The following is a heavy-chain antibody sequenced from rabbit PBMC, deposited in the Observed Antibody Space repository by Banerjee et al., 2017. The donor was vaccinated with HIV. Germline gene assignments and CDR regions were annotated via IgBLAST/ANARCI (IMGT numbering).Heavy chain of an antibody. Sequence: QEQLEESGGGLVQPEGSLTLTCTASGFSLSNKYVMCWVRQAPGKGLEWIACINTSSGNTVYATWAKGRFTISKPSWTTVTLQMTSLTAADTASYFCARDPYVVYGDVDLWGPGTLVTVS. J-gene: IGHJ4*01. CDR1: GFSLSNKYV. CDR3: ARDPYVVYGDVDL. CDR2: INTSSGNT. V-gene: IGHV1S45*01. D-gene: IGHD2-1*01.